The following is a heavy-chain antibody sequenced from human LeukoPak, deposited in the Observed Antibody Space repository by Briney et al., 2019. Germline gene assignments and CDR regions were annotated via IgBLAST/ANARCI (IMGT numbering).Heavy chain of an antibody. V-gene: IGHV3-48*02. CDR3: AREGYPF. CDR1: GFTFSNYG. D-gene: IGHD5-12*01. CDR2: ISSGSSSI. Sequence: GGSLRLSCAASGFTFSNYGMNWVRQAPGKGLEWVSYISSGSSSIYYADSVKGRFTMSRDNAQNSLYLQMNSLRDEDTAVYYCAREGYPFWGQGTLVTVSS. J-gene: IGHJ4*02.